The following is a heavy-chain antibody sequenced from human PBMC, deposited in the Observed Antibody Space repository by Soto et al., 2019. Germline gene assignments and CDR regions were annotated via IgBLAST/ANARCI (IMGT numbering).Heavy chain of an antibody. CDR3: ARRADYYCYFEN. CDR2: IYSSGST. V-gene: IGHV4-4*08. Sequence: QVQLQESGPGLVKPSETLSLTCSVAGSSINRSFWSWLRQSPGKGLEWIGYIYSSGSTSYNPSLKSRVAMSVDASNNQFYLNLRSVTAADTAVYYCARRADYYCYFENWGQGTLVTVSA. D-gene: IGHD3-10*01. J-gene: IGHJ4*02. CDR1: GSSINRSF.